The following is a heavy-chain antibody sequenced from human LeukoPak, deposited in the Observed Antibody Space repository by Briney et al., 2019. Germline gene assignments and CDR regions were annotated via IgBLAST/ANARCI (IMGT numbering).Heavy chain of an antibody. CDR1: GYTFTVHH. V-gene: IGHV1-2*02. CDR3: ARDHSAYPTHQDY. J-gene: IGHJ4*02. D-gene: IGHD5-12*01. CDR2: INPNSGAT. Sequence: GASVKVSCKASGYTFTVHHIHWARQAPGQGLEWMGWINPNSGATNYAQRFQGRVTMTRDTSISTAYMELSRLTSDDTAIYYCARDHSAYPTHQDYWGQGTLVTASS.